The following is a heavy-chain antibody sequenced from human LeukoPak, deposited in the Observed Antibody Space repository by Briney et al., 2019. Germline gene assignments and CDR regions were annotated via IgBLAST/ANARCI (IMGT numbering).Heavy chain of an antibody. J-gene: IGHJ4*02. CDR2: ISAYNGNT. V-gene: IGHV1-18*01. Sequence: ASVKVSCKASGYTFTSYGISWVRQAPGQGLEWMGWISAYNGNTNYAQKLQGRVTMTTDTSTSTAYMELRSLRSDDTAVYYCARDGPVYDSSGYPLDYWGQGTLVTVSS. CDR1: GYTFTSYG. CDR3: ARDGPVYDSSGYPLDY. D-gene: IGHD3-22*01.